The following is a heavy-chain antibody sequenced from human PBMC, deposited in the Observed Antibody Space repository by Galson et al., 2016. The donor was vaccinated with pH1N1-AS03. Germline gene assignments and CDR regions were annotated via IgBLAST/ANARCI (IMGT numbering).Heavy chain of an antibody. J-gene: IGHJ6*02. CDR3: ARPTAGLYSTYLGLDV. Sequence: SLRLSCAGSGFTFNKYSIAWVRQAPGQGLEWVSSISSRGGDIYYADSVKGRFTISRDNAKNSLYLQMNGLRVEDTALYYCARPTAGLYSTYLGLDVWGQGTTVTVSS. CDR1: GFTFNKYS. V-gene: IGHV3-21*06. CDR2: ISSRGGDI. D-gene: IGHD6-13*01.